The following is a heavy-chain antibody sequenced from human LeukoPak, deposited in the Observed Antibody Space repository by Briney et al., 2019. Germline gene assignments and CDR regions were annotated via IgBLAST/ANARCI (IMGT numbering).Heavy chain of an antibody. CDR3: ANAERYCSGGSCYLYYFDY. D-gene: IGHD2-15*01. CDR1: GGSISSSSYY. J-gene: IGHJ4*02. V-gene: IGHV4-39*07. Sequence: SETLSLTCTVSGGSISSSSYYWGWIRRPPGKGLEWIGSIYYSGSTYYNPSLKSRVTISVDTSKNQFSLKLSSVTAADTAVYYCANAERYCSGGSCYLYYFDYWGQGTLVTVSS. CDR2: IYYSGST.